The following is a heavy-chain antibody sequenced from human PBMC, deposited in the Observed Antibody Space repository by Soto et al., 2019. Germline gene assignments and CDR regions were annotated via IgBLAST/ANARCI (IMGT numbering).Heavy chain of an antibody. CDR3: ARVGITGTTLYNFDY. J-gene: IGHJ4*02. CDR1: GYTFTSYY. V-gene: IGHV1-46*01. Sequence: ASVKVSCKASGYTFTSYYMHWVRQAPGQGLEWMGIINPSGGSTSYAQKFQGRVSMTRDTSTSTVYMELSSLRSEDTAVYYCARVGITGTTLYNFDYWGQGTLVTVS. CDR2: INPSGGST. D-gene: IGHD1-20*01.